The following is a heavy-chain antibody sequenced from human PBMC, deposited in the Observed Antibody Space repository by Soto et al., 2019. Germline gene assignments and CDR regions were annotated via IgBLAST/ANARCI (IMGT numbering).Heavy chain of an antibody. CDR2: IYGTGNT. D-gene: IGHD6-13*01. CDR3: RSSSRYSTDV. CDR1: GGSITSSFY. Sequence: QLQLQESGPGLVKPSETLSLSCTVSGGSITSSFYWGWIRQPPGKGLEWIGSIYGTGNTYYNPSLKGRVTICADTSKNQFSLNLISVTAADTAVYYCRSSSRYSTDVWGQGATVTVSS. J-gene: IGHJ6*02. V-gene: IGHV4-39*01.